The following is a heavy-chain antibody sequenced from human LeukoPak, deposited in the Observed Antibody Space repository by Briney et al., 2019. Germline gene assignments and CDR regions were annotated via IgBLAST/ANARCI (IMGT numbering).Heavy chain of an antibody. J-gene: IGHJ4*02. Sequence: GGSLRLSCAASGLTFSSYSMNWVRQAPGKGLEWVSSISSSSSYIYYADSVKGRFTISRDNATNSLYLQMDSLRAEDTAVYYCARADWDTAMIDYWGQGTLVTVSS. CDR2: ISSSSSYI. V-gene: IGHV3-21*01. CDR3: ARADWDTAMIDY. CDR1: GLTFSSYS. D-gene: IGHD5-18*01.